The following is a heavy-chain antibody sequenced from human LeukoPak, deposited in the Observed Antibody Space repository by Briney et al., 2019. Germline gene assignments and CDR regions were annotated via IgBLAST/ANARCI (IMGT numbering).Heavy chain of an antibody. CDR3: VKLRTGTASSFDL. CDR2: NSGAGGSK. D-gene: IGHD1-1*01. CDR1: GFTLNTYG. V-gene: IGHV3-23*01. Sequence: LTGGSLRLSCAASGFTLNTYGMSWVRQAPGKGLEWISTNSGAGGSKYYADSVRGRFTISRDNPKNMLYVQMDSLRAEDTVVYYCVKLRTGTASSFDLWGQGTPVTV. J-gene: IGHJ4*02.